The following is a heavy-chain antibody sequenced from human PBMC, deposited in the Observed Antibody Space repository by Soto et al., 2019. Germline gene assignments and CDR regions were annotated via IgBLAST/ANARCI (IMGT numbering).Heavy chain of an antibody. CDR2: ISGSGGST. J-gene: IGHJ4*02. V-gene: IGHV3-23*01. Sequence: HPGGSLRLSCAASGFTFSSYAMSWVRQAPGKGLEWVSAISGSGGSTYYADSVKGRFTISRDNSKNTLYLQMNSLRAEDTAVYYCAKTRRIMITFGGVIGHWGQGTLVTVSS. CDR1: GFTFSSYA. CDR3: AKTRRIMITFGGVIGH. D-gene: IGHD3-16*01.